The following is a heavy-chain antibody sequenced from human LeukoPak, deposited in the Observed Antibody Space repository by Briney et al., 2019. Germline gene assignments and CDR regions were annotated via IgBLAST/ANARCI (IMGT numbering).Heavy chain of an antibody. CDR3: ARVGRAVAGLLDY. V-gene: IGHV3-64*01. CDR2: IRSNGGST. Sequence: PGGSLRLSCAASGFTFSSYAMHWVRQAPGQGLEYVSTIRSNGGSTYYENSVKGRFTISRDNSKNTLYLQMGSLRAEDMAVYYCARVGRAVAGLLDYWGQGTLVTVSS. CDR1: GFTFSSYA. D-gene: IGHD6-19*01. J-gene: IGHJ4*02.